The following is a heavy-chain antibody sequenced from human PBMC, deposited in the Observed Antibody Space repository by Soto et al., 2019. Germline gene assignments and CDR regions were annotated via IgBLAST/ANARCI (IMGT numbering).Heavy chain of an antibody. Sequence: QVPLVESGGGLVKPGGSLRLSGVASGFTFSDHYMTWIRQAPGKGLEWLSYVSTSSSYTNYADSVKGRFTISRDNAMNSLYLQMNSLRAEDTAVYYCARLRLTGYFDYWGQGTLVTVSS. CDR2: VSTSSSYT. CDR1: GFTFSDHY. CDR3: ARLRLTGYFDY. J-gene: IGHJ4*02. V-gene: IGHV3-11*05.